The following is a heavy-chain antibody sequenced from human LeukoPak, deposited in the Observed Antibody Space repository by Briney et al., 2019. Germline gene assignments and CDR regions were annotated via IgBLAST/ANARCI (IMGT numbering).Heavy chain of an antibody. CDR3: ARVGSSGWLP. D-gene: IGHD6-19*01. CDR1: GGSISSHY. CDR2: IYFDGST. V-gene: IGHV4-59*11. J-gene: IGHJ5*02. Sequence: SETLSLTCAVSGGSISSHYCSWIRQPPGKGLEWLGYIYFDGSTKYNPSLKSRITISADTSKGEFSLKLTSVTAADTAVFYCARVGSSGWLPWGQGTLVTVSS.